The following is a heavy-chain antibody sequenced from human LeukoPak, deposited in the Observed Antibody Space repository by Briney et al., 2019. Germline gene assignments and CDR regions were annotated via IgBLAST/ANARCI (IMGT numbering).Heavy chain of an antibody. CDR3: ARGSGATSSNH. Sequence: SETLSLTCAVYGGSFSGYYWSWIRQPPGKGREWIGEINHSGSTNHNPSLKSRVTISVDTSKNQFSLKLSSVTAADTAVYYCARGSGATSSNHWGQGTLVTVSS. CDR1: GGSFSGYY. J-gene: IGHJ5*02. D-gene: IGHD2-2*01. V-gene: IGHV4-34*01. CDR2: INHSGST.